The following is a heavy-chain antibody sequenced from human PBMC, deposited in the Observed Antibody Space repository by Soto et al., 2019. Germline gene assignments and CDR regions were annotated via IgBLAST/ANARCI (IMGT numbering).Heavy chain of an antibody. Sequence: PSETLSLTCTVSGGSISSYYWSWIRQPPGKGLEWIGYIYYSGSTNYNPSLKSRVTISVDTSKNQFSLKLSSVTAADTAVYYCARVTYFDYWGQGTLVTVSS. J-gene: IGHJ4*02. V-gene: IGHV4-59*01. CDR3: ARVTYFDY. CDR1: GGSISSYY. CDR2: IYYSGST. D-gene: IGHD2-21*02.